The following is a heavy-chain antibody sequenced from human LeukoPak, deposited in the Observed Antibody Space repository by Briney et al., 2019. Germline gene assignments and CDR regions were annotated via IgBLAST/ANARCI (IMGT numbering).Heavy chain of an antibody. CDR2: ISDSGHTI. J-gene: IGHJ6*02. Sequence: PGGSLRLSCAASGFTLSTYEMNWVRQAPGKGLEWVSYISDSGHTIYYADSVKGRFTISRDNAKSSLYLQMNSLRAEDTAVYYCARPGYYYGMDVWGQGTTVTVSS. CDR1: GFTLSTYE. D-gene: IGHD3-10*01. V-gene: IGHV3-48*03. CDR3: ARPGYYYGMDV.